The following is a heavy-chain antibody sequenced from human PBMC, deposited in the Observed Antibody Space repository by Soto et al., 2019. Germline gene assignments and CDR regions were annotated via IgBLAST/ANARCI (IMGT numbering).Heavy chain of an antibody. CDR3: ARDTVDGFGEVHDY. CDR2: ISSSSSTI. Sequence: EVQLVESGGGLVQPGGSLRLSCAASGFTFSSYSMNWVRQAPGKGLEWVSYISSSSSTIYYADSAKGRFTISRDNAKNSLYLQMNSLRDEDTAVYYCARDTVDGFGEVHDYWGQGTLVTVSS. J-gene: IGHJ4*02. CDR1: GFTFSSYS. V-gene: IGHV3-48*02. D-gene: IGHD3-10*01.